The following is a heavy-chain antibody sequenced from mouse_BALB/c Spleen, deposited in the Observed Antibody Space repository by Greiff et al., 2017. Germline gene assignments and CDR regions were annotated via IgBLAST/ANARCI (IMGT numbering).Heavy chain of an antibody. Sequence: DVMLVESGGDLVKPGGSLKLSCAASGFTFSSYGMSWVRQTPDKRLEWVATISSGGSYTYYPDSVKGRFTISRDNAKNTLYLQMSSLKSEDTAMYYCARHEDDRETAWFAYWGQGTLVTVSA. CDR2: ISSGGSYT. CDR3: ARHEDDRETAWFAY. J-gene: IGHJ3*01. D-gene: IGHD2-12*01. CDR1: GFTFSSYG. V-gene: IGHV5-6*02.